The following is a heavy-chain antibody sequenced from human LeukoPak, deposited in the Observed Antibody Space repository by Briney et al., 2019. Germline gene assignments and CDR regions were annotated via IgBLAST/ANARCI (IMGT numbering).Heavy chain of an antibody. J-gene: IGHJ4*02. V-gene: IGHV1-18*01. CDR2: ISGYNGNT. D-gene: IGHD3/OR15-3a*01. Sequence: ASVKVSCKASGYTFSSYGINWVRQAPGRGLGWMGWISGYNGNTHYAQQFQGRVTMTTDTSTSTVYTELRTLRSDDTAVYYCARDSYDFLTGRYSGSGGDYWGQGTLVTVSS. CDR1: GYTFSSYG. CDR3: ARDSYDFLTGRYSGSGGDY.